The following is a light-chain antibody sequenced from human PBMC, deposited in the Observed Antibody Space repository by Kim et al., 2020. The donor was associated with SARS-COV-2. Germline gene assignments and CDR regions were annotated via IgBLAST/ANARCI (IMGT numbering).Light chain of an antibody. Sequence: DIQMTQSPSSLSASVGDRVTITCPASQSISSYLNWYQQKPGKAPNLLIYGASRLQSGVPSRFSGSGSATDFTLTISSLQPEDFASYYCQQSYNAPRTFVQGTKVDIK. J-gene: IGKJ1*01. V-gene: IGKV1-39*01. CDR2: GAS. CDR3: QQSYNAPRT. CDR1: QSISSY.